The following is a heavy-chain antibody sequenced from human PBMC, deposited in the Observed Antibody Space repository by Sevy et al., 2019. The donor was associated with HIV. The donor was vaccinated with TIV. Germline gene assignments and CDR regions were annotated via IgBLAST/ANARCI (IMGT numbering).Heavy chain of an antibody. CDR3: ATEAGRTEKRYYESRAYYST. Sequence: AAVKVSCKTSGYTFVGYYIHWVRQAPRQGLEQMGWINPASGGTDYAREFQGRVTMSRDTSLRTAYMEVRWLKSDDTAVYYCATEAGRTEKRYYESRAYYSTWGQGTPVTVSS. D-gene: IGHD3-22*01. CDR2: INPASGGT. CDR1: GYTFVGYY. V-gene: IGHV1-2*02. J-gene: IGHJ4*01.